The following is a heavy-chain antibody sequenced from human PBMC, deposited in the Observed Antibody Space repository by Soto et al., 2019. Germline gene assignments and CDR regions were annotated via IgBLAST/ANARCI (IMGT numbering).Heavy chain of an antibody. V-gene: IGHV3-30*03. CDR1: GSIFSSYG. CDR3: ATDTYYHDSSGFYVFDY. CDR2: TSFDGRNN. D-gene: IGHD3-22*01. Sequence: QVQLVESGGGVVQPGRSLRLSCAASGSIFSSYGMHWVRQAPGKGLEWVAVTSFDGRNNNYADSVRGRFTISRDNFKNTLYLQMNSLRADDTAVYYCATDTYYHDSSGFYVFDYWGQGTPLTVSS. J-gene: IGHJ4*02.